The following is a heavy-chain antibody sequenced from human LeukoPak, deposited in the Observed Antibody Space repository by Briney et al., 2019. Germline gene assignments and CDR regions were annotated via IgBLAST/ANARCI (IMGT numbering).Heavy chain of an antibody. CDR2: MYHSGST. J-gene: IGHJ4*02. D-gene: IGHD5-24*01. Sequence: SETLSLTCSVSGYSIRSGQYWGWIRQPPGKGLEWIGSMYHSGSTYYSPSLKSRVTISIDTSKNQFSLKLTSVTAADRAVYYCARDRRDGYNRVIDYWGQGILVTVSS. CDR3: ARDRRDGYNRVIDY. CDR1: GYSIRSGQY. V-gene: IGHV4-38-2*02.